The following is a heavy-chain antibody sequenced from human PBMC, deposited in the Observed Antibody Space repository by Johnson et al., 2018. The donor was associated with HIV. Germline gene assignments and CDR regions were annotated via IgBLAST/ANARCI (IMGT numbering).Heavy chain of an antibody. D-gene: IGHD3-16*01. CDR3: ASVGRGPMGVAFDI. CDR1: GFTFSSYA. J-gene: IGHJ3*02. CDR2: ISSNGGRT. Sequence: VQLLESGGGLVQPGGSLRLSCAASGFTFSSYAMHWVRQAPGKGLDYVSAISSNGGRTYYANSVKGRVTISRDNSKNTLYLQMGSLRAEDMAVYYCASVGRGPMGVAFDIWGQGTMVAVSS. V-gene: IGHV3-64*01.